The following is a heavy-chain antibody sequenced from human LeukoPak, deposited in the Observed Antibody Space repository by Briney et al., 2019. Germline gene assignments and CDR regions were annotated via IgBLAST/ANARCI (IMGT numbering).Heavy chain of an antibody. V-gene: IGHV1-24*01. CDR3: ATVRSTEVYYYYYGMDV. Sequence: ASVKVSCKVSGYTFTELSMHWVRQTPGKGLEWMGGFDPEDGETIYAQKFQGRVTMTEDTSTDTAYMELSSLRSEDTAVYYCATVRSTEVYYYYYGMDVWGQGTTVTVSS. CDR2: FDPEDGET. CDR1: GYTFTELS. J-gene: IGHJ6*02.